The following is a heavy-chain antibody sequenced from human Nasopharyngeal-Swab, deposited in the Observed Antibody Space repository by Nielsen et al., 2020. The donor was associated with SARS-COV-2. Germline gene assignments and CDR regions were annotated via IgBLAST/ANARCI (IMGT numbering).Heavy chain of an antibody. CDR1: GFTFSSYS. CDR3: ARGQYCSSTSCYARGYYYYGMDV. CDR2: ISSSSSYI. V-gene: IGHV3-21*01. J-gene: IGHJ6*02. D-gene: IGHD2-2*01. Sequence: GGSLRLSCAASGFTFSSYSMNWVRQAPGKGLEWVSSISSSSSYIYYADSVKGRFTISRDNAKNSLYLQMNSLRAEDTAVYYCARGQYCSSTSCYARGYYYYGMDVWGQGTTVTVSS.